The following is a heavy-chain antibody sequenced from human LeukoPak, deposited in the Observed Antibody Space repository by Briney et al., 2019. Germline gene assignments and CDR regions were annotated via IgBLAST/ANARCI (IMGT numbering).Heavy chain of an antibody. V-gene: IGHV3-21*01. CDR1: GFAFSSYS. CDR3: ARDTNYYGMDV. J-gene: IGHJ6*02. D-gene: IGHD1-1*01. Sequence: GGSLRLSCAASGFAFSSYSMNWVRQAPGKGLEWVSSISSSSSYIYYADSVKGRFTISRDNAKNSLYLQMNSLRAEDTAVYYCARDTNYYGMDVWGQGTTVTVSS. CDR2: ISSSSSYI.